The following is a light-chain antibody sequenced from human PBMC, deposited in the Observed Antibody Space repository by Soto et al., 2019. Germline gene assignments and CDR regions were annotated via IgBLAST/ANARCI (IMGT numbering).Light chain of an antibody. CDR1: QSIRTY. J-gene: IGKJ4*01. CDR2: NAS. Sequence: EIVLTHSPATLSLFPGERATLSCRASQSIRTYLAWYQQKPGQAPRLLISNASNRATGIPARFSGSGSGTDFSLTISSLEAEDFAVYYCHQRSNWPRTFGGGTKVEIK. V-gene: IGKV3-11*01. CDR3: HQRSNWPRT.